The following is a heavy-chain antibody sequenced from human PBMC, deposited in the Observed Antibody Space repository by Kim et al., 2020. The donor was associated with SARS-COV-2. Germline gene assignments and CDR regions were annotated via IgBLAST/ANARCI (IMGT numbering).Heavy chain of an antibody. V-gene: IGHV1-69*01. Sequence: NYAQKFQGRVTITADESTSTAYMELSSLRSEDTAVYYCASVTSSSRTIDYWGQGTLVTVSS. D-gene: IGHD4-4*01. CDR3: ASVTSSSRTIDY. J-gene: IGHJ4*02.